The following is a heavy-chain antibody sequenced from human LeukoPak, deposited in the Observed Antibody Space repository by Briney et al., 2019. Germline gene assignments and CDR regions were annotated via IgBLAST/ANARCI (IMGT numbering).Heavy chain of an antibody. CDR2: IYSGGST. Sequence: GGSLRLSCAASGFTVSSNYMSWVRQAPGKGLEWVSVIYSGGSTYYADSVKGRFTISRDNSKNTLYLQMNSLRAEDTAVYYCARGPTTRRPGYWGQGTLVTVSS. D-gene: IGHD1-1*01. CDR1: GFTVSSNY. V-gene: IGHV3-66*01. CDR3: ARGPTTRRPGY. J-gene: IGHJ4*02.